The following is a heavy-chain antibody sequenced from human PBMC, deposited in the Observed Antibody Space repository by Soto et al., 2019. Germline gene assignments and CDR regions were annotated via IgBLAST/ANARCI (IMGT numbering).Heavy chain of an antibody. CDR3: VRGACSRTSCYDY. V-gene: IGHV3-33*01. CDR1: GFTFSNYG. J-gene: IGHJ4*02. Sequence: GGSLRLSXAASGFTFSNYGMHWVRQAPGKGLEWVAVIWYDGSNKYYVDSVQGRFTISRDNSKNTLSLQMTSLRAEDTAMYYCVRGACSRTSCYDYWGQGTLVTVSS. CDR2: IWYDGSNK. D-gene: IGHD2-2*01.